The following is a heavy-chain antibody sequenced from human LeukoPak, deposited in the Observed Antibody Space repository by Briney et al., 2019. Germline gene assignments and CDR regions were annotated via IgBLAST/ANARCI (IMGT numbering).Heavy chain of an antibody. CDR2: IKEDGSEK. D-gene: IGHD3-22*01. Sequence: GGSLRLSCAASGFTFSSYWMSWVRQAPGKGLEWVANIKEDGSEKYYVDSVKGRFTISRDNAKNSLYLQMNSLRAEDTAVYYCARDGHYYDSSGYYSSDYWGQGTLVTVSS. CDR1: GFTFSSYW. CDR3: ARDGHYYDSSGYYSSDY. J-gene: IGHJ4*02. V-gene: IGHV3-7*01.